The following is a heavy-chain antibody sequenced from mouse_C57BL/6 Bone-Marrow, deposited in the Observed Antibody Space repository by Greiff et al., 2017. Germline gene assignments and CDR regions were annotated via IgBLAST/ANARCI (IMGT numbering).Heavy chain of an antibody. Sequence: QVQLQQPGAELVKPGASVKLSCKASGYTFTSYWMHWVKQRPGRGLEWIGRIDPNSGGTKYNEKFKSKATLTVDKPSSTAYMQLSSLTSEDSAVYYCAVFFITTVVAPENFDYWGQGTTLTVSS. CDR3: AVFFITTVVAPENFDY. V-gene: IGHV1-72*01. J-gene: IGHJ2*01. CDR1: GYTFTSYW. D-gene: IGHD1-1*01. CDR2: IDPNSGGT.